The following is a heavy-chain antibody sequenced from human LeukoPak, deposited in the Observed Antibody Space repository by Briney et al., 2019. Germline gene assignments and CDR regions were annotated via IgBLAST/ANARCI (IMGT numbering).Heavy chain of an antibody. J-gene: IGHJ4*02. CDR2: IYYRGTT. D-gene: IGHD3-22*01. V-gene: IGHV4-39*01. Sequence: KPSETLSLTCTVSGGSISSYYWGWIRQPPGKGLEWLGTIYYRGTTYYNPSLKSRVTISVDTSKNQFSLKLSSVTAADTAVYYCARHENYSESSDKYGGPFDYWGQGTQVTVSS. CDR1: GGSISSYY. CDR3: ARHENYSESSDKYGGPFDY.